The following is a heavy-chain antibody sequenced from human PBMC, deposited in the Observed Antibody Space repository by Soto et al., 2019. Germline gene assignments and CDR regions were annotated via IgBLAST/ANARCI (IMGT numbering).Heavy chain of an antibody. D-gene: IGHD3-10*01. J-gene: IGHJ4*02. V-gene: IGHV1-2*04. CDR1: GYTFTGYY. CDR2: INPNSGGT. CDR3: ARGLSGSYYYHFDY. Sequence: ASVKVSCKASGYTFTGYYMHWVRQAPGQGLEWMGWINPNSGGTNYAQKFQGWVTMTRDTSISTAYMEPSRLRSDDTAVYYCARGLSGSYYYHFDYWGQGTLVTVSS.